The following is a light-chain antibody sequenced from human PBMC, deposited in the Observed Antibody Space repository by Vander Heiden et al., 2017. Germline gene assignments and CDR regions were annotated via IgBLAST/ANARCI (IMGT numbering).Light chain of an antibody. V-gene: IGKV2-28*01. J-gene: IGKJ1*01. CDR1: QSLLHSNGYNY. CDR3: MQALQTPRT. CDR2: LGS. Sequence: DLVMPQSPLPLPVTPGEPASISCRSSQSLLHSNGYNYLDWYLQKPGQSPQLLIYLGSNRASGVPDRFSGSGSGTDFTLKISRVEAEDVGVYYCMQALQTPRTFGQGTKVEIK.